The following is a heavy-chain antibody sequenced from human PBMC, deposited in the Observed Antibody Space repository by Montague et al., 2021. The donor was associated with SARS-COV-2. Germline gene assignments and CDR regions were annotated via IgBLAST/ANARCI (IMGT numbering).Heavy chain of an antibody. V-gene: IGHV4-39*07. CDR2: ISYTGST. D-gene: IGHD4-11*01. Sequence: SETLSLTCTFSGGSISTIVNFWGWIRQPPGKGLEWIGSISYTGSTYHNPSLKSLVTMSVDTSKNQFSLKLNSVTAADTAVYYCARSGDPGTTVTYLYWGQGTLVTVSS. J-gene: IGHJ4*02. CDR3: ARSGDPGTTVTYLY. CDR1: GGSISTIVNF.